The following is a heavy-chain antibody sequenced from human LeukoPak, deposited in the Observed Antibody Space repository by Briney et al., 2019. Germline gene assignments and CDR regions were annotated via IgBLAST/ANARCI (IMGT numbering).Heavy chain of an antibody. CDR3: ARGRDSRGYQFMGFDS. J-gene: IGHJ4*02. V-gene: IGHV4-61*02. CDR2: IWADGAP. D-gene: IGHD3-22*01. CDR1: GGSISSGNYY. Sequence: SETLSLTCTVSGGSISSGNYYWSWIRQPAGKGLEWFGRIWADGAPTYRPSLKSRVTISVDTSKNQFSLRLSSATAADTAVYYCARGRDSRGYQFMGFDSWGQGTLVTVSS.